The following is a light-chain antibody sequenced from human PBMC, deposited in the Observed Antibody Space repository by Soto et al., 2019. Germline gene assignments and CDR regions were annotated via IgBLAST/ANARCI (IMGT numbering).Light chain of an antibody. CDR3: HQRQSWPRT. CDR2: DAS. Sequence: DIQMTQSPSTLSASVGDRVTITCRASQSISSWLAWYQQKPGKAPKLLIYDASNRATGIPARFSGSGSGTDFTLTISSLEPEDFALYYCHQRQSWPRTFGQGTKVDIK. V-gene: IGKV1-5*01. J-gene: IGKJ1*01. CDR1: QSISSW.